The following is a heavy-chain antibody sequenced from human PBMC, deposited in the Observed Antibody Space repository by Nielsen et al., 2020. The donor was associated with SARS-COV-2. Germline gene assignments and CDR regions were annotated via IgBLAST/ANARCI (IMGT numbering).Heavy chain of an antibody. J-gene: IGHJ4*02. V-gene: IGHV3-30*18. CDR3: AKDRVGAWVPNPIDY. CDR2: ISYDGSNK. Sequence: GESLKISCAASGFTFSSYGMHWVRQAPGKGLEWVAVISYDGSNKYYADSVKGRFTISRDNSKNTLYLQMNSLRAEDTAVYYCAKDRVGAWVPNPIDYWGQGTLVTVSS. D-gene: IGHD1-26*01. CDR1: GFTFSSYG.